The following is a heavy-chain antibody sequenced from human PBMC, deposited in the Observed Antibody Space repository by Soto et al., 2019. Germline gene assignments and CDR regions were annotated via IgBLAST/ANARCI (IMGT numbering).Heavy chain of an antibody. CDR3: ARHPILEWLLGRNAFDI. J-gene: IGHJ3*02. CDR2: IYPGDSDT. V-gene: IGHV5-51*01. CDR1: GYSFTSYW. Sequence: PGESLKISCKGSGYSFTSYWIGWVRQMPGKGLEWMGIIYPGDSDTRYSPSFQGQVTISADKSISTAYLQWSSLKASDTAMYYCARHPILEWLLGRNAFDIWGQGTMVTVSS. D-gene: IGHD3-3*01.